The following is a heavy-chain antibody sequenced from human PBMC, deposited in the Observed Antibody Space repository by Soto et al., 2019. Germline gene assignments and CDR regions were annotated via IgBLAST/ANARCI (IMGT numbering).Heavy chain of an antibody. CDR2: ITTGGST. V-gene: IGHV3-23*01. D-gene: IGHD3-3*01. CDR3: AKVMGVVITYGMDV. CDR1: GFTFRTYA. Sequence: GGSLRLSCAASGFTFRTYAMNWVRQAPGKGLEWVSGITTGGSTYYADSVKGRFTISRDNSKNTLYLQMNSLSAEDTAVYYCAKVMGVVITYGMDVWGQGTTVTVSS. J-gene: IGHJ6*02.